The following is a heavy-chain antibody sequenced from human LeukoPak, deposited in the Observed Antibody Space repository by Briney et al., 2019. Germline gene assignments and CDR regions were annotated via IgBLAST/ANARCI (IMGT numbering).Heavy chain of an antibody. CDR1: GGSIRSGSYY. D-gene: IGHD3-10*01. CDR2: VYTSGST. V-gene: IGHV4-61*02. J-gene: IGHJ4*02. Sequence: PSETLSLTCTVSGGSIRSGSYYWSWSRQAAGKGLEWSGRVYTSGSTNYNPSLESRVTISVDTSKNQFSLNLSSVTAADTAVYYCAGGVTIVRGTSKHFDYWGQGTLVTVSS. CDR3: AGGVTIVRGTSKHFDY.